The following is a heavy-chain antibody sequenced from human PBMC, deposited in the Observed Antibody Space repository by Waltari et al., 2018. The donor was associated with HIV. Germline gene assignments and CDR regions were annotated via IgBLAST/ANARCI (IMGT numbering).Heavy chain of an antibody. CDR2: IYYIGTT. J-gene: IGHJ5*01. CDR1: GESMTSGTSS. Sequence: QLQLQESGPGLVKPSETLSLTCSVSGESMTSGTSSWAWIRQPPVKPLEWIATIYYIGTTYYNPSFKSRVTMSVDTSRNQFSLTLNSVTAADTAVYYCARNTTSSPWFDSWGPGTPVAVSS. V-gene: IGHV4-39*07. CDR3: ARNTTSSPWFDS. D-gene: IGHD6-6*01.